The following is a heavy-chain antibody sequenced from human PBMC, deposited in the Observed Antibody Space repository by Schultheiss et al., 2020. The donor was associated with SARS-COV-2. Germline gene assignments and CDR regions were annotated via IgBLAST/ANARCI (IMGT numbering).Heavy chain of an antibody. CDR1: GYSFTSYW. D-gene: IGHD2-2*01. CDR3: ARRGYCSSTSCYVFDY. V-gene: IGHV5-10-1*01. CDR2: IDPSDSYT. Sequence: GGSLRLSCKGSGYSFTSYWISWVRQMPGKGLEWMGRIDPSDSYTNYSPSFQGHVTISADKSISTAYLQWSSLKASDTAMYYCARRGYCSSTSCYVFDYWGQGTLVTVSS. J-gene: IGHJ4*02.